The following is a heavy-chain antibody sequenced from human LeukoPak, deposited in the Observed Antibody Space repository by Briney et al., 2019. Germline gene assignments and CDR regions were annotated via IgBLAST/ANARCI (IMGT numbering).Heavy chain of an antibody. V-gene: IGHV1-46*01. CDR3: ARGRPLLWFGESPETRNWFDP. CDR2: INPSGGST. J-gene: IGHJ5*02. D-gene: IGHD3-10*01. Sequence: GASVKVSCKASGYTFTSYYMHWVRQAPGQGLEWMGIINPSGGSTSYAQKFQGRVTMTRDTFTSTVYMELSSLRSEDTAVYYCARGRPLLWFGESPETRNWFDPWGQGTLVTVSS. CDR1: GYTFTSYY.